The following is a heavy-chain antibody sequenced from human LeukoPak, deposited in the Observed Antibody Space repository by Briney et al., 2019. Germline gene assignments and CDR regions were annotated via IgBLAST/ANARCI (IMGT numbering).Heavy chain of an antibody. CDR2: INHSGST. Sequence: SETLSLTCAVYGGSFSGYYWSWIRQPPGKGLEGIGEINHSGSTNYNPSLKSRVTISVDTSNNQFSLKLSSVTAADTAVYYCARGPYDSSGYYGYYFDYWGQGTLVTVSS. J-gene: IGHJ4*02. CDR3: ARGPYDSSGYYGYYFDY. CDR1: GGSFSGYY. D-gene: IGHD3-22*01. V-gene: IGHV4-34*01.